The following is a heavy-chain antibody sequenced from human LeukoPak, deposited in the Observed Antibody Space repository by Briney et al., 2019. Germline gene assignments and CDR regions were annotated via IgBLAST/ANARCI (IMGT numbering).Heavy chain of an antibody. Sequence: SETLSLTCTVSGGSISRYYWSWIRQPPGKGLEWIGYIYYSGSTNYNPSLKSRVTISVDTSKNQFSLKLSSVTAADTAVYYCARRMEWGSYRPSLWFDPWGQGTLVTVSS. CDR3: ARRMEWGSYRPSLWFDP. J-gene: IGHJ5*02. CDR2: IYYSGST. D-gene: IGHD3-16*02. V-gene: IGHV4-59*08. CDR1: GGSISRYY.